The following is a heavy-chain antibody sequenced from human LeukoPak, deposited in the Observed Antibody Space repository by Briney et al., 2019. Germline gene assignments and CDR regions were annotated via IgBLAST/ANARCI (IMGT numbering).Heavy chain of an antibody. CDR1: GDTFSSYG. D-gene: IGHD2-2*01. V-gene: IGHV3-30*02. J-gene: IGHJ6*03. CDR2: IRDDGSNK. CDR3: ARGTEVPAAHYYYYYYMDV. Sequence: GGSLRLSCAASGDTFSSYGMNWVRQAPGKGLEWVAFIRDDGSNKYYADSVKGRFTISRDNAKNSLYLQMNSLRAEDTAVYYCARGTEVPAAHYYYYYYMDVWGKGTTVTVSS.